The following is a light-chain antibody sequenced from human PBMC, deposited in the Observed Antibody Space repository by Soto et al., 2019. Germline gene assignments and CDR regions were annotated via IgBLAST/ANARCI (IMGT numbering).Light chain of an antibody. V-gene: IGKV1-39*01. J-gene: IGKJ3*01. CDR3: QETYSVPLFT. CDR1: QSISTY. Sequence: DIVVTESPPALSASVGGRGAITCRTSQSISTYLNRFQQKPANAPSVLIYGASNFQSGVTSTFSGSGSGTDFTLPITSLQPEDFGTYYCQETYSVPLFTFGPGTKVDIK. CDR2: GAS.